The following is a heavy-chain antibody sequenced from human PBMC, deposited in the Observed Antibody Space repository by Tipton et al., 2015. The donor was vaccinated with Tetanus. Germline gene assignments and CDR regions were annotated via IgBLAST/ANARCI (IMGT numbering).Heavy chain of an antibody. CDR2: IKSKTDGGTT. Sequence: QLVQSGGGLVKPGGSLRLSCAASGFTFSNAWMSWVRQAPGKGLEWVGRIKSKTDGGTTDYAAPVKGRFTISRDDSKNTLYLQMNSLKTEDTAVYYCARGNQVGATTGDYWGQGTLVTVSS. J-gene: IGHJ4*02. V-gene: IGHV3-15*01. D-gene: IGHD1-26*01. CDR3: ARGNQVGATTGDY. CDR1: GFTFSNAW.